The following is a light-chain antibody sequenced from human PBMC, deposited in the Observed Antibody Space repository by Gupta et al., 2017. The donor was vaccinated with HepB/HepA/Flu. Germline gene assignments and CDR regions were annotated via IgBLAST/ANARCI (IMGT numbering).Light chain of an antibody. CDR2: DAS. CDR3: QQFHILFT. Sequence: DIQMTQSPSSLAASVGDRVTSTCQASEDIRKYLNWYQQKPGKSPRLLIVDASDLQTAVPSRFSGSGSGTDFTLTISSLQPEDAATYYCQQFHILFTFGQGTKVEIK. V-gene: IGKV1-33*01. J-gene: IGKJ2*01. CDR1: EDIRKY.